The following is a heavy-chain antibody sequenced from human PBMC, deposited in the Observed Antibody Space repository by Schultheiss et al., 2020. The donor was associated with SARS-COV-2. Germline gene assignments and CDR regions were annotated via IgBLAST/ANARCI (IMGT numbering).Heavy chain of an antibody. V-gene: IGHV3-30*03. CDR2: ISYDGNHK. D-gene: IGHD1/OR15-1a*01. CDR3: ATDWNRWFGT. CDR1: GFTFSSYA. Sequence: GGSLRLSCAASGFTFSSYAMSWVRQAPGKGLEWVAFISYDGNHKYYGDSVKGRFTISRDNYKNMLYLQMNSLGAEDTAIYYCATDWNRWFGTWGQGTRVTVSS. J-gene: IGHJ5*02.